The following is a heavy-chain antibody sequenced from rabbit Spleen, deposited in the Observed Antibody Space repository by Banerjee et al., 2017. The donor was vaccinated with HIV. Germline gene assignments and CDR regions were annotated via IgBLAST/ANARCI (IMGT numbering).Heavy chain of an antibody. CDR3: ARDYKGDDTGIGEMDL. CDR2: IKSSSGST. D-gene: IGHD5-1*01. V-gene: IGHV1S43*01. Sequence: QEQLEESGGGLVKPGTSLTLTCKASGLDVSSNYWMCWVRQAPGKGLEWIACIKSSSGSTYYASWAKGRFTITRSTSLNTVTLQMTSLTAADTATYFCARDYKGDDTGIGEMDLWGQGTLVTVS. J-gene: IGHJ3*01. CDR1: GLDVSSNYW.